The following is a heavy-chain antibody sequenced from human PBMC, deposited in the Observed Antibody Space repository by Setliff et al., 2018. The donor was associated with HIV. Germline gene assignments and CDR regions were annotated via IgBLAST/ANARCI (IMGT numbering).Heavy chain of an antibody. CDR1: GYTFTNYY. V-gene: IGHV1-46*01. J-gene: IGHJ4*02. CDR3: AIDVIGGWLRPMPDF. D-gene: IGHD5-12*01. CDR2: MNCMNGDT. Sequence: ASVKVSCKTSGYTFTNYYVNWVRQAPGQGLEWIGIMNCMNGDTSYAQNLKGRVTVTRDTSTSTVYMELSSLRPEDTAVYYCAIDVIGGWLRPMPDFWGPGTLVTSPQ.